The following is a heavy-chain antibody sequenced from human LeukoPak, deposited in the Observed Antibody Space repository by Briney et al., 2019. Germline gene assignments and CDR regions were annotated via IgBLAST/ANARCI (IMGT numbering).Heavy chain of an antibody. D-gene: IGHD5-18*01. CDR1: GYTFTSYG. V-gene: IGHV1-18*01. CDR2: ISVYNGNT. Sequence: ASVKVSCKASGYTFTSYGISWVRQAPGQGHELMGWISVYNGNTNYAQKLQDRVTMATDTSTSTAYMELRSLRSDDTAVYYCARGKDDTEVDYDYGMDVWGQGTTVTVSS. CDR3: ARGKDDTEVDYDYGMDV. J-gene: IGHJ6*02.